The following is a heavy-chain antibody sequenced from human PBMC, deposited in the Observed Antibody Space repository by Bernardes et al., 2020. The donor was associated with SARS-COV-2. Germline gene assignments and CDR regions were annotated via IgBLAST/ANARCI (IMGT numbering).Heavy chain of an antibody. CDR3: ARSPVYYDSSGYYLYYFDY. Sequence: GSLRLSCAASGFTFSSYGMHWVRQAPGKGLEWVAVIWYDGSNKYYADSVKGRFTISRDNSKNTLYLQMNSLRAEDTAVYYCARSPVYYDSSGYYLYYFDYWGQGTLVTVSS. V-gene: IGHV3-33*08. D-gene: IGHD3-22*01. CDR2: IWYDGSNK. J-gene: IGHJ4*02. CDR1: GFTFSSYG.